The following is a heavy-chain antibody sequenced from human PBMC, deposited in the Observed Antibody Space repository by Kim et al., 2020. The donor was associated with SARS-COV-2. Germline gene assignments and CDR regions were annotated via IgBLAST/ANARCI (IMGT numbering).Heavy chain of an antibody. V-gene: IGHV4-59*01. D-gene: IGHD5-18*01. J-gene: IGHJ4*02. CDR3: ASVDTAMETYFDY. Sequence: YNPSLKSRVTISVDTSKNQFSLKLSSVTAADTAVYYCASVDTAMETYFDYWGQGTLVTVSS.